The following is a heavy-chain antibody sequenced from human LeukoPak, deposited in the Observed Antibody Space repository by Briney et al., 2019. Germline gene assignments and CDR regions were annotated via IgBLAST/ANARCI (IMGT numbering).Heavy chain of an antibody. CDR2: IVVGSGNT. CDR3: AADPPLLYYYDSSGST. CDR1: GFTFTSSA. Sequence: GTSVKVSCKASGFTFTSSAVQWVRQARGQRLEWIGWIVVGSGNTYYAQKFQERVTITRDMSTSTAYMELSSLRSEDTAVYYCAADPPLLYYYDSSGSTWGQGTLVTVSS. V-gene: IGHV1-58*01. J-gene: IGHJ5*02. D-gene: IGHD3-22*01.